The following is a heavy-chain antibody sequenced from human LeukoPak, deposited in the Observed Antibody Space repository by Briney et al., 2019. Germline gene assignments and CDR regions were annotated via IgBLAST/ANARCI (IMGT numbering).Heavy chain of an antibody. CDR3: ARAYGYCSSTSCPAGFDY. CDR2: ISSSGSTI. Sequence: PGGSLRLSCAASGFTFSDYYMSWIRQAPGKGLEWVSYISSSGSTIYYADSVKGRFTISRDNAKNSLYLQMNSLRAEDTAVYYCARAYGYCSSTSCPAGFDYWGQGTLVTVSS. J-gene: IGHJ4*02. V-gene: IGHV3-11*01. CDR1: GFTFSDYY. D-gene: IGHD2-2*01.